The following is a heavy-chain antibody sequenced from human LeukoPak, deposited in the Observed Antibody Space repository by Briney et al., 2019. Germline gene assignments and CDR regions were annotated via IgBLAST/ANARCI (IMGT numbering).Heavy chain of an antibody. V-gene: IGHV4-59*02. Sequence: SETLSLTCTVSGGSVSSYYWSWIRQPPGKGLEWIGYIYYSGSTNYNPSLKSRVTISVDTSKNQLSLKLSSVTAADTAVYYCARAVRGYARFDYWGQGTLVTVSS. D-gene: IGHD3-10*01. CDR3: ARAVRGYARFDY. J-gene: IGHJ4*02. CDR2: IYYSGST. CDR1: GGSVSSYY.